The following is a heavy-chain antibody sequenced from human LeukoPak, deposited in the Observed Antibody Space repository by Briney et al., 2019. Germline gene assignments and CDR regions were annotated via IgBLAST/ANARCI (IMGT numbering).Heavy chain of an antibody. Sequence: ASVKVSCKASGYTFTSYAMNWVRQAPGQGLEWMGWINTNTGNPTYAQGFTGRFAFSLDTSVSTAYLQISSLKAEDTAVYYCARVSSSLDYYYYGMDVWGQGTTVTVSS. CDR3: ARVSSSLDYYYYGMDV. V-gene: IGHV7-4-1*02. CDR1: GYTFTSYA. J-gene: IGHJ6*02. D-gene: IGHD6-13*01. CDR2: INTNTGNP.